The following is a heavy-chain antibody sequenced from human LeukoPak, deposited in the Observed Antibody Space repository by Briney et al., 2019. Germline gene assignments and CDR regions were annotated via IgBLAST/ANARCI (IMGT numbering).Heavy chain of an antibody. J-gene: IGHJ4*02. D-gene: IGHD3-10*01. V-gene: IGHV3-23*01. CDR1: GFTFSSYG. Sequence: GGSLRLSCAASGFTFSSYGMHWVRRAPGKGLEWVSAISGSGGSTYYADSVKGRFTISRDNSKNTLYLQMNSLRAEDTAVYYCAKDFEWFGELWGQGTLVTVSS. CDR3: AKDFEWFGEL. CDR2: ISGSGGST.